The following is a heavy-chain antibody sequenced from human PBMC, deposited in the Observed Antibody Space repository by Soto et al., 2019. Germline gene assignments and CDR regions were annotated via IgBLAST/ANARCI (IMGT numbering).Heavy chain of an antibody. CDR3: AKSVLLWFGESAVFDY. V-gene: IGHV3-9*01. D-gene: IGHD3-10*01. CDR2: ISWNSGSI. Sequence: GGSLRLSCAASGFTFDDYAMHWVRQAPGKGLEWVSGISWNSGSIGYADSVKGRFTISRDNAKNSLYLQMNSLRAEDTALYYCAKSVLLWFGESAVFDYWGQGTLVTVSS. CDR1: GFTFDDYA. J-gene: IGHJ4*02.